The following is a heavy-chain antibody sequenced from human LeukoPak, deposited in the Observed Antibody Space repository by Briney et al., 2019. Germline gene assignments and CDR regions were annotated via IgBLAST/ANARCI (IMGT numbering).Heavy chain of an antibody. D-gene: IGHD6-19*01. V-gene: IGHV3-23*01. CDR2: ISGSGGST. J-gene: IGHJ4*02. CDR1: GFTFSSYA. Sequence: PGRSLRLSCAASGFTFSSYAMSWVRQAPGKGLEWVSAISGSGGSTYYADSVKGRFTISRDNSKNTLYLQMNSLRAEDTAVYYCAKARNRQWLAHYYLDYWGQGTLVTVSS. CDR3: AKARNRQWLAHYYLDY.